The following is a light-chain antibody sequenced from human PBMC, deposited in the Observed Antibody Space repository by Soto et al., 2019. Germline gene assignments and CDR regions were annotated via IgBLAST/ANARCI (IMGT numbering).Light chain of an antibody. CDR3: QQRKHWPPIT. J-gene: IGKJ5*01. CDR1: QSVDKF. Sequence: EVELTPSPATLSLSRGETATLSCRASQSVDKFLAWYQQRPGQPPRLLIFDSSNRATGVPVRFSGSGSGTVFTLTIGSLEPEDSAVYYCQQRKHWPPITFGQGTRLEIK. V-gene: IGKV3-11*01. CDR2: DSS.